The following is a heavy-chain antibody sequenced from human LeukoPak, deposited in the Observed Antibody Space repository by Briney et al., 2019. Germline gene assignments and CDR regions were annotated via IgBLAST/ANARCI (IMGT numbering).Heavy chain of an antibody. CDR1: GFTFSSYN. CDR2: ISSSSNYI. Sequence: GGSLRLSCGASGFTFSSYNLNWVRQAPGKGLEWVSSISSSSNYIYYADLLKGRFTISRDNAKNSLYLQMNSLRAEDTAVYYCARGRNAFDIWGQGTMVTVSS. V-gene: IGHV3-21*01. CDR3: ARGRNAFDI. J-gene: IGHJ3*02.